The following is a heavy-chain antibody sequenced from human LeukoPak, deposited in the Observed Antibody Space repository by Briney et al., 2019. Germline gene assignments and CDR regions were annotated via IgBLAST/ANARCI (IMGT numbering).Heavy chain of an antibody. CDR3: ARERVFAIPDY. CDR1: GGSISSGDYY. D-gene: IGHD2-2*02. Sequence: SETLSLTCTVSGGSISSGDYYWSWIRQPPGKGLEWIGYIYYSGSTYYNPSLNSRVTISVDTSKNQFSLMLSSVTAAATAVYYCARERVFAIPDYWGQGTLVTVSS. CDR2: IYYSGST. J-gene: IGHJ4*02. V-gene: IGHV4-30-4*01.